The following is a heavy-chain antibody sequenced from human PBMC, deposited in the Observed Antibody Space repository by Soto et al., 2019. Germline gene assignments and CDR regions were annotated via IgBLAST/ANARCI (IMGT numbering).Heavy chain of an antibody. V-gene: IGHV4-59*08. CDR2: IYYSGST. CDR1: GASINNYY. Sequence: SETLSLTCTVSGASINNYYLSWLRQPPGKRLEWIGYIYYSGSTNYNPSLKSRVTISVDTSKNQFSLKLNSVTAADTAVYYCARRWGGTFHIWGQGTMVTVSS. D-gene: IGHD3-10*01. CDR3: ARRWGGTFHI. J-gene: IGHJ3*02.